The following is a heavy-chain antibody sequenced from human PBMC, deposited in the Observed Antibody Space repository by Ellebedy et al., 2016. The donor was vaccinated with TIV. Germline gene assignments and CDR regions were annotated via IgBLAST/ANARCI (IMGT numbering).Heavy chain of an antibody. V-gene: IGHV3-48*02. Sequence: GGSLRLSCAASGFTLSSYSMNWVRQAPGKGLEWVSYISGSSNTIYYADSVKGRFTIFRDNAKNSLYQQMNILRDEDTAVYYCARYGFGEYRSYFFDSWGQGTLVTVSS. CDR3: ARYGFGEYRSYFFDS. D-gene: IGHD3-10*01. CDR1: GFTLSSYS. CDR2: ISGSSNTI. J-gene: IGHJ4*02.